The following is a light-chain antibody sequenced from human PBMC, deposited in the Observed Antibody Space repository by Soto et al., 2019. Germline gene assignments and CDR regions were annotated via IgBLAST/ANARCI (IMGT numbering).Light chain of an antibody. CDR2: GVS. J-gene: IGKJ1*01. Sequence: EIVLTQSPGTLSLSPGERATLSCRASQSVRSSYLAWYQQKLGQAPRLLIYGVSNRATGIPDRFSGSGSGTDFTLTISRLESEVFAVYYCQHYGRSPRTFGQGTKVEIK. V-gene: IGKV3-20*01. CDR3: QHYGRSPRT. CDR1: QSVRSSY.